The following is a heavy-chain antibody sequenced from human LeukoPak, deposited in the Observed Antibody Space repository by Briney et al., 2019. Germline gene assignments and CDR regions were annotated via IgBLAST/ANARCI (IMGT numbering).Heavy chain of an antibody. V-gene: IGHV4-4*02. CDR2: IYHSGST. J-gene: IGHJ4*02. D-gene: IGHD1-26*01. CDR3: ARALGIVGAKRPGHFDY. CDR1: GDSISSNNW. Sequence: SETLSLTCAISGDSISSNNWWSWVRQPPGKGLEWIGEIYHSGSTNYNPSLKSRVTISIDKSKNQFSLKVNSVTAADTAVYYCARALGIVGAKRPGHFDYWGQGTLVTVSS.